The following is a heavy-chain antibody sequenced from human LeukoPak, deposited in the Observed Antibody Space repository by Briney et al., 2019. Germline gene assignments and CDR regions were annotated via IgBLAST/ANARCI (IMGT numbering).Heavy chain of an antibody. D-gene: IGHD6-6*01. J-gene: IGHJ4*02. V-gene: IGHV3-21*01. CDR1: GFTFSSYA. Sequence: GGSLRLSCAASGFTFSSYAMSWVRQAPGKGLEWVSSISSSSSYIYYANSVKGRFTISRDNAKNSLYLQMNSLRAEDTAVYYCVRNTIAARLFDYWGQGTLVTVSS. CDR2: ISSSSSYI. CDR3: VRNTIAARLFDY.